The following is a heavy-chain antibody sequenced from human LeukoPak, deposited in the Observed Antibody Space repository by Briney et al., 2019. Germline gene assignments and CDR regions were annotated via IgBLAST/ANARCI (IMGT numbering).Heavy chain of an antibody. CDR3: ARDPDFWSGS. CDR2: ISSSSSYI. Sequence: PGGSLRLSCVVSGFPFSSYAMSWVRQAPGKGLEWVSSISSSSSYIYYADSVKGRFTISRDNAKNSLYLQMNSLRAEDTAVYYCARDPDFWSGSRGQGTLVTVSS. D-gene: IGHD3-3*01. J-gene: IGHJ4*02. CDR1: GFPFSSYA. V-gene: IGHV3-21*01.